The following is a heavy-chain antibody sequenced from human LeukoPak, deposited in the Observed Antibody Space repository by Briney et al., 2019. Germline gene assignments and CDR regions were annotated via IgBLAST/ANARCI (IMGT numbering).Heavy chain of an antibody. J-gene: IGHJ4*02. CDR2: INWNGGRI. CDR3: ARVSDISVAAYFDY. D-gene: IGHD6-19*01. CDR1: GFTFDDYD. Sequence: AGGSLRLSCAASGFTFDDYDMSWVRQAPGKGLEWVSGINWNGGRIGYADSLKGRFTISRDNAKNSLYLRMNSLRAEDTAFYYCARVSDISVAAYFDYWGQGTLVTVSS. V-gene: IGHV3-20*04.